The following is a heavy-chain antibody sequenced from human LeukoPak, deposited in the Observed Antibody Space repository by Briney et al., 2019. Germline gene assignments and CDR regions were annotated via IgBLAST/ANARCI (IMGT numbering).Heavy chain of an antibody. CDR2: IIPILGIA. CDR1: GYTFTSYG. V-gene: IGHV1-69*04. Sequence: SVKVSCKASGYTFTSYGISWVRQAPGQGLEWMGRIIPILGIANYAQKFQGRVTITADKSTSTAYMELSSLRSEDTAVYYCATPKDTVTTGLGPNAFDIWGQGTMVTVSS. J-gene: IGHJ3*02. D-gene: IGHD4-17*01. CDR3: ATPKDTVTTGLGPNAFDI.